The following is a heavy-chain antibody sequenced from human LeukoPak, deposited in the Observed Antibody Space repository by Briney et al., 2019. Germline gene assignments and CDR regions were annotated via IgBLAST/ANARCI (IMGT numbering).Heavy chain of an antibody. V-gene: IGHV3-23*01. CDR1: GFTFSSYA. CDR3: AKDIYSEGSGWYFLNAPDY. J-gene: IGHJ4*02. D-gene: IGHD6-19*01. Sequence: GGSLRLSCAASGFTFSSYAMSWVRQAPGKGLEWVSAISGSGGSTYYADSVKGRSTISRDNSKNTLCLQMNSLRAEDTAVYYCAKDIYSEGSGWYFLNAPDYWGQGTPVTVSS. CDR2: ISGSGGST.